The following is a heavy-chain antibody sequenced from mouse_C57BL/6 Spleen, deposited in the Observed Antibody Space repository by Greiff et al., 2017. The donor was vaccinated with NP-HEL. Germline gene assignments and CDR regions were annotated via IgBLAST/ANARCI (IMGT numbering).Heavy chain of an antibody. Sequence: QVQLQQPGAELVRPGSSVKLSCKASGYTFTSYWMDWVKQRPGQGLEWIGNIYPSDSETHYNQKFKDKATLTVDKSSSTAYMQLSSLTSEDSAVYDCARRDVPVRGDCDVWGTGTTVTVSS. CDR3: ARRDVPVRGDCDV. J-gene: IGHJ1*03. D-gene: IGHD6-1*01. CDR2: IYPSDSET. V-gene: IGHV1-61*01. CDR1: GYTFTSYW.